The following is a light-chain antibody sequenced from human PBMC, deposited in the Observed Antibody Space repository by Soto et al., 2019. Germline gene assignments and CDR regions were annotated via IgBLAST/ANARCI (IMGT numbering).Light chain of an antibody. Sequence: EIVLTQYPGTLSLSPGERATLSCMASQSVSNNYLAWYQQKPGQAPRLLIYGASTRATGIPARFSGSGSGTEFTLTISRLEPEDFAVYYCQQYGSSPKTFGQGTKVDIK. CDR2: GAS. J-gene: IGKJ1*01. CDR3: QQYGSSPKT. CDR1: QSVSNNY. V-gene: IGKV3-20*01.